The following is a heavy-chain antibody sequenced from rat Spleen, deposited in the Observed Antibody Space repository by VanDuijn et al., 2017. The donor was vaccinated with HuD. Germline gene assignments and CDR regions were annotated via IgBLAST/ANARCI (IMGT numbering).Heavy chain of an antibody. Sequence: EVQVVESGGGIVQPGRSMKLSCAASGFTFSNYDMVWVRQAPTKGLKWVASISYDGSTPYYRDSVKGRFTISRDNAKSTLYLQMDSLRSEDTATYYCTRGYYFDNWGQGVMVTVSS. V-gene: IGHV5-7*01. CDR2: ISYDGSTP. CDR3: TRGYYFDN. J-gene: IGHJ2*01. CDR1: GFTFSNYD.